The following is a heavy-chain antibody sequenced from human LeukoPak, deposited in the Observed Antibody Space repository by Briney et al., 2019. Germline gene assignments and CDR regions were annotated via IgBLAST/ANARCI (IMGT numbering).Heavy chain of an antibody. D-gene: IGHD5/OR15-5a*01. J-gene: IGHJ6*02. CDR2: INHSGST. CDR1: GGSFSGYY. V-gene: IGHV4-34*01. CDR3: ARGLGVSVDYGMDV. Sequence: SETLSLTCAVYGGSFSGYYWSWIRQPPGKGLEWIGEINHSGSTNYNPSLKSRVTISVDTSKNQFSLKLSSVTAADTTVYYCARGLGVSVDYGMDVWGQGTTVTVSS.